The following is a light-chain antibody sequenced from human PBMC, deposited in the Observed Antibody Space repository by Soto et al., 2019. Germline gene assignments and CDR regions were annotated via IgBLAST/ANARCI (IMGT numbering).Light chain of an antibody. V-gene: IGKV3-11*01. Sequence: DIVWTQSPATLSLSPGQTATLSCRASQSVSSYLAWYQQKAGQAPRLLIYEGSNRATGIPTRFSGSGSGTDLTLTFSRLDTEDFAVYYCQQYNEWPPFTFGQGTRLEI. CDR1: QSVSSY. CDR3: QQYNEWPPFT. J-gene: IGKJ5*01. CDR2: EGS.